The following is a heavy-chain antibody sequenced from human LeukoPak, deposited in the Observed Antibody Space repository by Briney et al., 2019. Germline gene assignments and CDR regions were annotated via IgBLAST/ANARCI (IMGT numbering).Heavy chain of an antibody. CDR3: ARAYYGSGRYHYWYFDL. V-gene: IGHV4-59*01. Sequence: SETLSLTCTVSGGSISSYYWSWIRQPPGKGLEWIGYIYYSGSTNYNPSLKSRVTISVDTSKKQFSLKLSSVTAADTAVYYCARAYYGSGRYHYWYFDLWGRGTLVTVSS. CDR1: GGSISSYY. CDR2: IYYSGST. J-gene: IGHJ2*01. D-gene: IGHD3-10*01.